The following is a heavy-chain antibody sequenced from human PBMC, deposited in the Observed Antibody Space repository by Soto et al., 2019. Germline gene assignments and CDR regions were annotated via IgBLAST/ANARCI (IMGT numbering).Heavy chain of an antibody. CDR2: ISGSGGST. J-gene: IGHJ4*02. CDR3: AKDHSSGWYTRFDY. Sequence: EVQLLESGGGLVQPGGSLRLSCAASGFTFSSYAMSWVRQAPGKGLEWVSAISGSGGSTYYADSVKGRFTISRDNSKNTLYLQMNMLRAEDTAVDYCAKDHSSGWYTRFDYWGQGTLVTVSS. V-gene: IGHV3-23*01. CDR1: GFTFSSYA. D-gene: IGHD6-19*01.